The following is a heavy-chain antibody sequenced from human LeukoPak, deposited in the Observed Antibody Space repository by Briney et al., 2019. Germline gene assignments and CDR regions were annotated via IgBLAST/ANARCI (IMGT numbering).Heavy chain of an antibody. CDR3: ARSTLLRYFDWSEPSLDY. V-gene: IGHV1-3*01. J-gene: IGHJ4*02. CDR2: INAGNGNT. Sequence: ASVKVSCKASGYTFTSYAMHWVRQAPGQRLEWMGWINAGNGNTKYSQKFQGRVTITRDTSASTAYMELSSLRSEDTAVYYCARSTLLRYFDWSEPSLDYWGQGTLVTVSS. D-gene: IGHD3-9*01. CDR1: GYTFTSYA.